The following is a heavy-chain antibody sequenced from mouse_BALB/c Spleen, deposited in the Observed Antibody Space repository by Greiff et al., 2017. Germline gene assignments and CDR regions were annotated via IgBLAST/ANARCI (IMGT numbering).Heavy chain of an antibody. CDR3: ARGGTYWYFDV. J-gene: IGHJ1*01. V-gene: IGHV5-4*02. CDR2: ISDGGSYT. D-gene: IGHD4-1*01. CDR1: GFTFSDYY. Sequence: DVHLVESGGGLVKPGGSLKLSCAASGFTFSDYYMYWVRQTPEKRLEWVATISDGGSYTYYPDSVKGRFTISRDNAKNNLYLQMSSLKSEDTAMYYCARGGTYWYFDVWGAGTTVTVSS.